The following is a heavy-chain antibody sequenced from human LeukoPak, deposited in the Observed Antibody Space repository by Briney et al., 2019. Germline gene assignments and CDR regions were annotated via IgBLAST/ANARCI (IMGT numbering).Heavy chain of an antibody. V-gene: IGHV5-51*01. J-gene: IGHJ6*02. CDR2: IYPGDSDT. CDR3: ARWGGYPYYYYGMDV. CDR1: GYSFTSYW. Sequence: GESPKISCQGSGYSFTSYWIGWVRQMPGKGLEWMGIIYPGDSDTRYSPSFQGQVTISADKSISTAYLQWSSLKASDTAMYYCARWGGYPYYYYGMDVWGQGTTVTVSS. D-gene: IGHD5-12*01.